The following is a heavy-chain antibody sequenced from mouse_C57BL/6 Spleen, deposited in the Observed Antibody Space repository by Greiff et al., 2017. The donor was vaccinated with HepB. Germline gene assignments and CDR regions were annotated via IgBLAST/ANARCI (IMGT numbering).Heavy chain of an antibody. CDR2: ISYSGST. V-gene: IGHV3-1*01. CDR1: GYSITSGYD. CDR3: ARVGDYYGSSYWYFDV. Sequence: EVKLMESGPGMVKPSQSLSLTCTVTGYSITSGYDWHWIRHFPGNKLEWMGYISYSGSTNYNPSLKSRISITHDTSKNHFFLKLNSVTTEDTATYYCARVGDYYGSSYWYFDVWGTGTTVTVSS. D-gene: IGHD1-1*01. J-gene: IGHJ1*03.